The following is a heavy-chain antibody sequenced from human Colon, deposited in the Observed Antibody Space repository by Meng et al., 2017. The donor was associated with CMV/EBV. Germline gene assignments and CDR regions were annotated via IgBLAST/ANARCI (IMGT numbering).Heavy chain of an antibody. D-gene: IGHD2-2*02. V-gene: IGHV4-59*01. CDR1: GGSISTFY. CDR3: ARAKYCSSTSCYIVGPYYFDY. Sequence: SETLSLTCTVSGGSISTFYWSWLRQVPGKGLEWIGYTYYAGSTKYQSPLKSRVTISVDTSKNQFSLKLSSVTAADTAVYYCARAKYCSSTSCYIVGPYYFDYWGQGTLVTVSS. J-gene: IGHJ4*02. CDR2: TYYAGST.